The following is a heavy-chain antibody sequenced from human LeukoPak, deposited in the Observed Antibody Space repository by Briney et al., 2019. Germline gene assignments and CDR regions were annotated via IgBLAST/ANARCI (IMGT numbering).Heavy chain of an antibody. CDR2: IWYDGSKK. CDR3: ARDRGHYFDY. CDR1: GFSFSSYG. V-gene: IGHV3-33*01. J-gene: IGHJ4*02. Sequence: GGSLRLSCAASGFSFSSYGMHWVRQAPGKGLEWVAVIWYDGSKKYYADSVKGRFTISRDNAKNSLFLQMNSLRAEDTAMYYCARDRGHYFDYWGQGTLVTVSS.